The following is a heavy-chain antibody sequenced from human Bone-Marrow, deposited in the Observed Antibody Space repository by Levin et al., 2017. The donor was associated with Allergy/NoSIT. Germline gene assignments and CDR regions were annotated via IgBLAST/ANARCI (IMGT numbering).Heavy chain of an antibody. D-gene: IGHD2-15*01. Sequence: VASVKVSCKASGYTFSTYGITWVRQTPGQGLEWMGWITSYSGDTRSAQKFQGRVTMTTDTSTNTAYMELRSLTSDDTAVYYCARDQGWCSGGSCYGVIWGQGTLVTVSS. V-gene: IGHV1-18*01. CDR3: ARDQGWCSGGSCYGVI. J-gene: IGHJ4*02. CDR2: ITSYSGDT. CDR1: GYTFSTYG.